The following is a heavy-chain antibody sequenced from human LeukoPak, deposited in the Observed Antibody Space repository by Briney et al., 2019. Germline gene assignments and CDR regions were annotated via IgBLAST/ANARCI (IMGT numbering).Heavy chain of an antibody. CDR1: GFTFDDYG. V-gene: IGHV3-20*04. D-gene: IGHD6-19*01. CDR3: ARSGSYGSGWYQGY. Sequence: GGSLRLSCAASGFTFDDYGMSWVRQAPGKGREWVSGINWNGGSTGYADSVKGRFTISRDNAKNSLYLQMNSLRAEDTALYYCARSGSYGSGWYQGYWGQGTLVTVSS. CDR2: INWNGGST. J-gene: IGHJ4*02.